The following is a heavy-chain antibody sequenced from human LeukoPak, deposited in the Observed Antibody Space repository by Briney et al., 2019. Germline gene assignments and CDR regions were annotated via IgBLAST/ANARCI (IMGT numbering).Heavy chain of an antibody. CDR2: IIGDGSVT. Sequence: GGSLRLSCAASEFAFSANWMHWVRQAPGRGLVWVSRIIGDGSVTNYADSVKGRFTISRDNAKNTLYLQMNSLRAEDTAVYYCARFGSTTFADFWGQGTLVTASS. CDR1: EFAFSANW. D-gene: IGHD3-16*01. J-gene: IGHJ4*02. V-gene: IGHV3-74*01. CDR3: ARFGSTTFADF.